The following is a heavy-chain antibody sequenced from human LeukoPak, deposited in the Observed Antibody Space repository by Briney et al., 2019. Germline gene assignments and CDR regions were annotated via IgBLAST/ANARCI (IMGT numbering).Heavy chain of an antibody. J-gene: IGHJ4*02. D-gene: IGHD3-16*01. CDR1: GGSFSGYY. CDR3: AFGGATSTVFVY. Sequence: PSETLSLTCAVYGGSFSGYYWSWIRQPPGKGLEWIGEINHSGSTNYNPPLKSRATISVDTSKNQFSLKLSSVTAADTAVYYCAFGGATSTVFVYWGQGTLVTVSS. V-gene: IGHV4-34*01. CDR2: INHSGST.